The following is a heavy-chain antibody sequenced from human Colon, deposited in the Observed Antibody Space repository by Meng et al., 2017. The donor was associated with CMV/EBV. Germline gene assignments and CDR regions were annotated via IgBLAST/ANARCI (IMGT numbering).Heavy chain of an antibody. CDR1: GGSISSGGYY. V-gene: IGHV4-31*03. J-gene: IGHJ4*02. CDR2: IYYSGST. CDR3: AREGRYGPFDY. D-gene: IGHD1-14*01. Sequence: CTVSGGSISSGGYYWSWIRQHPGKGLEWIGYIYYSGSTYYNPSLKSRVTISVDTSKNQFSLKLGSVTAADTAVYYCAREGRYGPFDYWGQGTLVTVSS.